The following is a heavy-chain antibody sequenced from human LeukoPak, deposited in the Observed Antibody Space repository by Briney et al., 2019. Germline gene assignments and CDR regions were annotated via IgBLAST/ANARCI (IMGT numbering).Heavy chain of an antibody. D-gene: IGHD6-19*01. Sequence: PSETLSHTCNVSGGSISNYYWTWIRRPAGKGLEWIGRINSSGTTTYNPSLKSRVAMSVATSRNQFSLKLSSVTAADTAVYYCARVSPIAVAGSSYYYAMDVWGQGTTVTVSS. J-gene: IGHJ6*02. CDR3: ARVSPIAVAGSSYYYAMDV. V-gene: IGHV4-4*07. CDR2: INSSGTT. CDR1: GGSISNYY.